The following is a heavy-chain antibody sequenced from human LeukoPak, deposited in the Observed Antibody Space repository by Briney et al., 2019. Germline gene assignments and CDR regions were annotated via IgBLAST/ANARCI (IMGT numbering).Heavy chain of an antibody. CDR2: INPSGGST. CDR1: GYTFTSYY. J-gene: IGHJ5*02. Sequence: ASVKVSCKASGYTFTSYYMHWVRQAPGQGLEWMGIINPSGGSTSYAQKFQGRVTMTRDTSTSTVYMELSSLRSEDTAVYYCARDLVPSYVSTHNWFDPWGQGTLVTVSS. V-gene: IGHV1-46*01. D-gene: IGHD1-26*01. CDR3: ARDLVPSYVSTHNWFDP.